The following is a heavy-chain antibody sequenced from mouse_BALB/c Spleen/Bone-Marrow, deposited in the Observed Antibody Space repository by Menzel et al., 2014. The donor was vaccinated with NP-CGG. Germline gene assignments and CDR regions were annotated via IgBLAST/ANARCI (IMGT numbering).Heavy chain of an antibody. CDR1: GYTFTSYW. CDR3: ARGEVQAMGC. D-gene: IGHD2-14*01. J-gene: IGHJ4*01. Sequence: QVQLQQSGAELVKPGASVKMSCKASGYTFTSYWMHWVKQRPGQGLEWIGVIDPSDSYTSYNQKFKGKATLTVDTSSSTAYIQLSSLTSEDCAVYYCARGEVQAMGCWGQGTSVTVSA. CDR2: IDPSDSYT. V-gene: IGHV1-59*01.